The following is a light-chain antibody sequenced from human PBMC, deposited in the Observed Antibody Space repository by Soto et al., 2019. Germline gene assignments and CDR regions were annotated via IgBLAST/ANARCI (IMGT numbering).Light chain of an antibody. J-gene: IGKJ1*01. CDR2: GAS. CDR3: HQYGSAPWT. V-gene: IGKV3-20*01. Sequence: EIVLTQSPATLSLSPGERATLSCGASQIVSSSYLAWYQQKPGQAPRLLIHGASSRATGIPDRFSGSGSGTDFTLTITRLEPEDFAVYYCHQYGSAPWTFGQGTKVDI. CDR1: QIVSSSY.